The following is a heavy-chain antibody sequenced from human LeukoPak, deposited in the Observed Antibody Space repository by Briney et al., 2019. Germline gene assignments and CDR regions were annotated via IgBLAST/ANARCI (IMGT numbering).Heavy chain of an antibody. Sequence: ASVKVSCKASVYTLTNYAISWVRQAPGQGLEWMGWITAYNGNTNYAQKLQGRVTMTTDTSTNTAYMELRSLRSDDTAVYFCARGEGFLDYWGQGTLVTVSS. V-gene: IGHV1-18*01. CDR1: VYTLTNYA. CDR3: ARGEGFLDY. CDR2: ITAYNGNT. J-gene: IGHJ4*02.